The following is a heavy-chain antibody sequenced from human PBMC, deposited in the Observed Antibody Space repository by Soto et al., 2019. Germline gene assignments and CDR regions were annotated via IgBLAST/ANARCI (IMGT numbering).Heavy chain of an antibody. CDR1: GYSFTDYH. V-gene: IGHV1-2*04. CDR3: ARGHSTDCSNGVCSFFYNPEMDV. J-gene: IGHJ6*02. Sequence: ASLKVSCKASGYSFTDYHIHWVRQAPGQGLEWLGRINPKSGGTSTAQKFQGWVTMTRDRSISTVYMELTRLRSDDTAVYFCARGHSTDCSNGVCSFFYNPEMDVWGQGTTVTVSS. D-gene: IGHD2-8*01. CDR2: INPKSGGT.